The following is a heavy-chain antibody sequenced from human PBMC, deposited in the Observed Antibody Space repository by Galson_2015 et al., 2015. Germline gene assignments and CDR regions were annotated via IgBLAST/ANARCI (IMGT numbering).Heavy chain of an antibody. CDR3: ARGIRNQLRSDS. D-gene: IGHD2-2*01. V-gene: IGHV3-30*06. CDR1: GFTFSLYG. Sequence: SLRLSCAASGFTFSLYGMHWVRQAPGKGLEWVAVIQSDGNKRYSTDSVRGRFTISRDNSKNTVSLQMDSLRSEDTAVYYCARGIRNQLRSDSWGQGTLVTVSS. J-gene: IGHJ4*02. CDR2: IQSDGNKR.